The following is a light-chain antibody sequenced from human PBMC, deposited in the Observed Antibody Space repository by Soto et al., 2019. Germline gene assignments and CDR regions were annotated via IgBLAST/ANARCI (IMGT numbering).Light chain of an antibody. Sequence: EIVLTQSPATLSLSPGERATLSCRTSQSVNRYLDWYQQKPGQAPRLLIYDASNRAAGIPARFSGSGSGTDFSLTISSLEPEDFAVYYCHRRVNLPTFGPGTKVDIK. J-gene: IGKJ3*01. CDR3: HRRVNLPT. CDR1: QSVNRY. V-gene: IGKV3-11*01. CDR2: DAS.